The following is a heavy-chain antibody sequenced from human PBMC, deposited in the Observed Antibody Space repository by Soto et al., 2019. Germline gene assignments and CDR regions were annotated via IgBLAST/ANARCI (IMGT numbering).Heavy chain of an antibody. CDR2: VNTGNGKS. Sequence: QVQLVQSGAEVKKPGASVKVSCKTSGYTFTSYAIQWVRQAPGQRLEWMGWVNTGNGKSKCSQKLQDRVTITRDTAATTVYMELSSLKSEDTAVYYCAVDTSAPFAHWGQGTLVTVSS. CDR1: GYTFTSYA. CDR3: AVDTSAPFAH. D-gene: IGHD2-2*02. J-gene: IGHJ4*02. V-gene: IGHV1-3*04.